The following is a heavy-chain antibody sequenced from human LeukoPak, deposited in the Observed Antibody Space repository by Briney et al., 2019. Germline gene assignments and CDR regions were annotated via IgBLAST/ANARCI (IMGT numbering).Heavy chain of an antibody. CDR3: AKDLAPHFDY. J-gene: IGHJ4*02. D-gene: IGHD3-3*02. Sequence: GGSLRLSCAASGFTFSSYGMHWVRQAPGKGLEWVAVISYDGSNKYYADSVKGRFTISRDNSKNTLYLQMNSLRAEDTAVYYCAKDLAPHFDYWGQGTLVTVSS. V-gene: IGHV3-30*18. CDR1: GFTFSSYG. CDR2: ISYDGSNK.